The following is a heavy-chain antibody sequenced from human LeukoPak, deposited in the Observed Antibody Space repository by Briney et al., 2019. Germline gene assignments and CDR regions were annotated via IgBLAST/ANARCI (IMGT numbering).Heavy chain of an antibody. Sequence: ASVKVSCKASGGTFSSYAISWVRQAPGQGLEWMGGIIPIFGTANYAQKFQGRVTITTDESTSTAYMAMSSLSSEDTAVYYCARGSSIGAAGTKFYYYYMDVWGKGTTVTVSS. CDR2: IIPIFGTA. CDR1: GGTFSSYA. D-gene: IGHD6-13*01. CDR3: ARGSSIGAAGTKFYYYYMDV. V-gene: IGHV1-69*05. J-gene: IGHJ6*03.